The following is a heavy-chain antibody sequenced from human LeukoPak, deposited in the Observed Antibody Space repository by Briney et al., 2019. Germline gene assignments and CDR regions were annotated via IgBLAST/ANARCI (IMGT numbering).Heavy chain of an antibody. J-gene: IGHJ4*02. V-gene: IGHV3-49*04. CDR2: IRSKAYGGTT. CDR3: SSRYSGTRLDY. D-gene: IGHD1-26*01. Sequence: GGSLRLSCTAFGFAFGDYAMSWVRQAPGKGLECVSFIRSKAYGGTTEYAASVKGRFTISRDDSKSIAYLHMNSLKTEDTAVYYCSSRYSGTRLDYWGQGTLVTVSS. CDR1: GFAFGDYA.